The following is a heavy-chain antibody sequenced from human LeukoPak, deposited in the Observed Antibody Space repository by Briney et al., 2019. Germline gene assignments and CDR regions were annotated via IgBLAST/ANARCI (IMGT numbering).Heavy chain of an antibody. J-gene: IGHJ3*02. CDR3: ARVASIAARPPVNAFDI. CDR2: ISYSGNT. CDR1: GGSISSGGYS. D-gene: IGHD6-6*01. Sequence: SETLSLTCAVSGGSISSGGYSWSWIRQPPGKGLEWIGYISYSGNTYYNPSLKSRVTISVDTSKNQFSLKLSSVTAADTAVYYCARVASIAARPPVNAFDIWGQGTMVTVSS. V-gene: IGHV4-30-4*07.